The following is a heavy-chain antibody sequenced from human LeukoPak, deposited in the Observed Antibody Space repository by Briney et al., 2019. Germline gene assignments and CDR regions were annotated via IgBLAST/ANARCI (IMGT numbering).Heavy chain of an antibody. CDR2: LYSGGTT. CDR3: ARGVVVVNYFDN. V-gene: IGHV3-66*01. D-gene: IGHD2-15*01. CDR1: GFTVSSNY. J-gene: IGHJ4*02. Sequence: GGSLRLSCAASGFTVSSNYMNWVRQAPGKGLEWVSVLYSGGTTYYANSVKGRFTISRDNSKNTLYLQMNSLRAEDTAVYYCARGVVVVNYFDNWGQGTQVTVSS.